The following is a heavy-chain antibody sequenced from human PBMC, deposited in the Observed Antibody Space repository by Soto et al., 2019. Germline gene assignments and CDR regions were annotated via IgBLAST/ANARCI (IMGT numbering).Heavy chain of an antibody. D-gene: IGHD1-26*01. CDR3: ARTSIRVGATTYYYYGMDV. Sequence: QLQLQESGSGLVKPSQTLSLTCAVSGGSISSGGYSWSWIRQPPGKGLEWIGYIYHSGSTYYNPSLKSRVTISVDRSKNQFSLKLSSVTAADTAVYYCARTSIRVGATTYYYYGMDVWGQGTTVTVSS. V-gene: IGHV4-30-2*01. J-gene: IGHJ6*02. CDR2: IYHSGST. CDR1: GGSISSGGYS.